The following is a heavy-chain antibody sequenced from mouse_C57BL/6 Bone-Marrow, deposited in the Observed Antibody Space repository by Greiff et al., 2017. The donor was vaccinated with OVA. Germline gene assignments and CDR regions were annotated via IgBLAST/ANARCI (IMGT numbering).Heavy chain of an antibody. CDR3: ARANGRTFAY. V-gene: IGHV1-50*01. D-gene: IGHD1-1*01. J-gene: IGHJ3*01. Sequence: QVQLQQPGAELVKPGASVKLSCKASGYTFTSYWMQWVKQRPGQGLEWIGEIDPSDSYTNYNQKFKGKATLTVDTSSSTAYMQLSSLTSEDAAVYYCARANGRTFAYWGQGTLVTVSA. CDR2: IDPSDSYT. CDR1: GYTFTSYW.